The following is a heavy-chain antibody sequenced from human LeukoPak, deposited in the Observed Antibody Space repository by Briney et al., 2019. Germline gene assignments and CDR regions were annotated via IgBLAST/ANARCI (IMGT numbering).Heavy chain of an antibody. Sequence: GASVKISRKASGYTFTGYYMHWVRQAPGQGLEWMGWINPNSGGTNYAQKFQGRVTMTRDTSISTAYMELSRLRSDDTAVYYCAREPSDIVVVPADFDYWGQGTLVTVSS. CDR3: AREPSDIVVVPADFDY. D-gene: IGHD2-2*01. CDR2: INPNSGGT. J-gene: IGHJ4*02. CDR1: GYTFTGYY. V-gene: IGHV1-2*02.